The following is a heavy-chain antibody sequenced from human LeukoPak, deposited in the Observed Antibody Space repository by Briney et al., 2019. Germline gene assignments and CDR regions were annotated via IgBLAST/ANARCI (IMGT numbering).Heavy chain of an antibody. CDR2: MSKDGRTI. CDR1: GFRFSTQE. Sequence: GGSLGLSCAASGFRFSTQEMAWVRQAPGKGLEWVSYMSKDGRTIYYADSVKGRFTISRDNTRNSLFLQLNSLSADDTGFYYCARGSYTGFDLYFDSWGQGTLVTISS. V-gene: IGHV3-48*03. J-gene: IGHJ4*02. D-gene: IGHD5-12*01. CDR3: ARGSYTGFDLYFDS.